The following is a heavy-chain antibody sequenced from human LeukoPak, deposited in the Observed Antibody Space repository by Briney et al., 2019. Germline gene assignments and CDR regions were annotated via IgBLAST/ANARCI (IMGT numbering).Heavy chain of an antibody. CDR2: IHYSGTT. D-gene: IGHD3-22*01. Sequence: SETLSLTCSVSGGSITGYYWTWIRQPPGKGLEWIAYIHYSGTTNYNPSLKSRVTIPVDTSKNQFSLNLNSVTAADTAVYYCARLDNSGYSDYWGQGTLITVSS. CDR3: ARLDNSGYSDY. V-gene: IGHV4-59*01. J-gene: IGHJ4*02. CDR1: GGSITGYY.